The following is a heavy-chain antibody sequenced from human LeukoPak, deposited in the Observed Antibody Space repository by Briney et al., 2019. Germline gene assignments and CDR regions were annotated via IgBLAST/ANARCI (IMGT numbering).Heavy chain of an antibody. D-gene: IGHD2-2*01. CDR3: ARRRYCSSTSCLRGRAFDI. J-gene: IGHJ3*02. CDR2: IIPIFGTA. V-gene: IGHV1-69*13. Sequence: SVKASCKASGGTFSSYAISWVRQAPGQGLERMGGIIPIFGTANYAQKFQGRVTITADESTSTAYMELSSLRSEDTAVYYCARRRYCSSTSCLRGRAFDIWGQGTMVTVSS. CDR1: GGTFSSYA.